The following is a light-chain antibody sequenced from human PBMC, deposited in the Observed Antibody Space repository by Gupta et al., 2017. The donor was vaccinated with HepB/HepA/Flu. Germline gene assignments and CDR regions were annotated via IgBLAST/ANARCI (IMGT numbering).Light chain of an antibody. CDR2: GAS. J-gene: IGKJ1*01. Sequence: EIVMTQSPATLSVSPGEGVTLSCRASQSISSNLAWYQQKPGQAPRLLIFGASTRATGIPARFSGSGSGTEXTLTISXLQSEDFAVYYCQQYNNWPPWTFGXGTKVDFK. CDR1: QSISSN. CDR3: QQYNNWPPWT. V-gene: IGKV3-15*01.